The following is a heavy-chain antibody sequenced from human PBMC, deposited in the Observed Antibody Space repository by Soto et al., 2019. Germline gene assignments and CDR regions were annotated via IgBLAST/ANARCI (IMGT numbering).Heavy chain of an antibody. CDR1: GLTFSNYY. J-gene: IGHJ1*01. D-gene: IGHD5-18*01. CDR2: ISSSGSTT. V-gene: IGHV3-11*01. Sequence: GGSLRLSCAASGLTFSNYYMSWIRQAPGRGLEWVSYISSSGSTTYYADSVKGRFTISRDNAKNSLYLQMNSLRAEDTAVYYCARDRGYSHFYVQYWGQGTLVTVSS. CDR3: ARDRGYSHFYVQY.